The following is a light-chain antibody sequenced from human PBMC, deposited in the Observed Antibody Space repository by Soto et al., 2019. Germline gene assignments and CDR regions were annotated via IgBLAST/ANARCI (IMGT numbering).Light chain of an antibody. Sequence: QAVVTQSSSASASLGSSVKLTYTLSSGHSSYIIAWHQQQPGKAPRYLMKLEGSGSYNKGSGVPDRFSGSSSGADRYLTISNLQFEDEADYYCETWDFNTRVFGGGTKLTVL. V-gene: IGLV4-60*02. CDR2: LEGSGSY. CDR1: SGHSSYI. CDR3: ETWDFNTRV. J-gene: IGLJ3*02.